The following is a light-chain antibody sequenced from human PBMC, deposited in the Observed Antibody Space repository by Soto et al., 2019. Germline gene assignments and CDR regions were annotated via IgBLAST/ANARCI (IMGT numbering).Light chain of an antibody. CDR1: ISDIGAYNY. CDR2: DVN. Sequence: QSALTQSASVSGSPGQSITISCTGTISDIGAYNYVSWYQQHPGKAPKLLIFDVNARPSGVSNRFSGSKSGNTASLTISGLQTEDEADYYCSSYTRRSTDVFGSGTKVTVL. J-gene: IGLJ1*01. CDR3: SSYTRRSTDV. V-gene: IGLV2-14*01.